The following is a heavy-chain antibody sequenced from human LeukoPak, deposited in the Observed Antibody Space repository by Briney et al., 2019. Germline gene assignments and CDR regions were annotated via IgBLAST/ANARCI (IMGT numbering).Heavy chain of an antibody. J-gene: IGHJ3*02. D-gene: IGHD3-22*01. V-gene: IGHV4-4*07. CDR2: ISTTGST. CDR1: GGSISSYY. Sequence: SETLSLTCTVSGGSISSYYWSWIRQPAGKGLEWIWRISTTGSTNSNPSLKSRVTMSVDTSNNQFSLKLSSVTAADTAVYYCARVSHYYDSSGYYYVRAFDIWGQGTMVTVSS. CDR3: ARVSHYYDSSGYYYVRAFDI.